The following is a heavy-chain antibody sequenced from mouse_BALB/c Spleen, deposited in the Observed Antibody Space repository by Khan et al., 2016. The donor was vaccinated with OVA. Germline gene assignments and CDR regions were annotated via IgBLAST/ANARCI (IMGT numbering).Heavy chain of an antibody. CDR1: AFTFSSYG. D-gene: IGHD2-10*01. Sequence: EVELVESGGDLVKPGGSLKLSCAASAFTFSSYGMSWVRQTPDKRLEWVATISSDGSYTYYPASVKGRFTISRDNAKNTLYLQMSSLKSEDTAKYYCARAYYGNREAMDYWGQGTSVTVSS. V-gene: IGHV5-6*01. CDR2: ISSDGSYT. CDR3: ARAYYGNREAMDY. J-gene: IGHJ4*01.